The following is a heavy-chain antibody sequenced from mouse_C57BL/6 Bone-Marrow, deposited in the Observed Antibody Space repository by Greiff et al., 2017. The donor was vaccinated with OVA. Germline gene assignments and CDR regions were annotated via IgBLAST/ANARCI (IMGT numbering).Heavy chain of an antibody. Sequence: VHVKQSGPELVKPGASVKISCKASGYTFTDYYMNWVKQSHGKSLEWIGDINPNNGGTSYNQKFKGKATLTVDKSSSTAYMELRSLTSEDSAVYYCTRGSRGFDYWGQGTTLTVSS. V-gene: IGHV1-26*01. J-gene: IGHJ2*01. CDR2: INPNNGGT. CDR1: GYTFTDYY. CDR3: TRGSRGFDY.